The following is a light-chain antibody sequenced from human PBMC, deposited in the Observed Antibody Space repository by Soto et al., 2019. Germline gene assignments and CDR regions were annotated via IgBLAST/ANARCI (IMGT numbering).Light chain of an antibody. V-gene: IGKV3-15*01. J-gene: IGKJ2*01. CDR1: QSVSRN. CDR3: QQYDNYPPYT. Sequence: ETVMTQSPVTLSVSPGERATPSCRASQSVSRNLAWYQQKPGQPPRLLIYGASTRATGIPARSSGSGSGTEFTLTISSLQSEDFAVYYCQQYDNYPPYTFGQGTKLEMK. CDR2: GAS.